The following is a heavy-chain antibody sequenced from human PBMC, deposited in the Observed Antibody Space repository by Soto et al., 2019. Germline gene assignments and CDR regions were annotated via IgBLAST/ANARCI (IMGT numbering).Heavy chain of an antibody. Sequence: LRLSCAASGFTFSSYEMNWVRQAPGKGLEWVSYISSSGSTIYYADSVKGRFTISRDNAKNSLYLQMNSLRAEDTAVYYCARGWFGTYYYGMDVWGQGTTVTVSS. D-gene: IGHD3-10*01. CDR2: ISSSGSTI. CDR3: ARGWFGTYYYGMDV. J-gene: IGHJ6*02. V-gene: IGHV3-48*03. CDR1: GFTFSSYE.